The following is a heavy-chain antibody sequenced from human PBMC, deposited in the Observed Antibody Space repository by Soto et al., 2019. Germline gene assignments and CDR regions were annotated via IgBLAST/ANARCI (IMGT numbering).Heavy chain of an antibody. CDR1: GGSISSYY. CDR3: ARGRVLGFGRTYYYYGMDV. J-gene: IGHJ6*02. V-gene: IGHV4-59*01. CDR2: IYYSGST. Sequence: SETLSLTCTVSGGSISSYYWSWIRQPPGKGLEWIGDIYYSGSTNYNPSLKSRVTISVDTSKNQFSLKLSSVTAADTAVYYCARGRVLGFGRTYYYYGMDVWGQGTTVTVSS. D-gene: IGHD3-10*01.